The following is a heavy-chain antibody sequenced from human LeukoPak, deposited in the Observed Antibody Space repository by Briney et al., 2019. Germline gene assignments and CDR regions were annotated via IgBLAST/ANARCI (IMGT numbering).Heavy chain of an antibody. CDR3: ARTPPPPRYYYDSSGYYFIDY. J-gene: IGHJ4*02. V-gene: IGHV1-2*02. CDR1: GYTFTGYY. CDR2: INPNSGGT. D-gene: IGHD3-22*01. Sequence: ASVKVSCKASGYTFTGYYMHWVRQAPGQGLEWMGWINPNSGGTNYAQKFQGRVTMTRDTSISTAYMELSRLRSDDTAVYYCARTPPPPRYYYDSSGYYFIDYWGQGTLVTVSS.